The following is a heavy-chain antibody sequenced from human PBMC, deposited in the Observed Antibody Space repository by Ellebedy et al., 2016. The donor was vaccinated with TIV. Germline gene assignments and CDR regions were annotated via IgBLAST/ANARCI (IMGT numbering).Heavy chain of an antibody. CDR2: ISAYNGNT. CDR3: ARDRWLSYYFDY. V-gene: IGHV1-18*01. Sequence: ASVKVSXXASGYTFTSYGISWVRQAPGQGLEWMGWISAYNGNTNYAQKLQGRVTMTTDTSTSTAYMELRSLRSDDTAVYYCARDRWLSYYFDYWGQGTLVTVSS. D-gene: IGHD3-22*01. CDR1: GYTFTSYG. J-gene: IGHJ4*02.